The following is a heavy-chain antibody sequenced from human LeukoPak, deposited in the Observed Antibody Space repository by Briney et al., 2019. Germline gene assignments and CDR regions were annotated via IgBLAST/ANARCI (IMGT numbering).Heavy chain of an antibody. CDR2: ISSSSSYI. Sequence: PGGSLRLSCAASGFTFSSYSMNWVRPAPGKGLEWVSSISSSSSYIYYADSVKGRFTISRDNAKNSLYLQMNSLRAEDTAVYYCAREYGSGSYYEDYWGQGTLVTVSS. V-gene: IGHV3-21*01. J-gene: IGHJ4*02. CDR1: GFTFSSYS. D-gene: IGHD3-10*01. CDR3: AREYGSGSYYEDY.